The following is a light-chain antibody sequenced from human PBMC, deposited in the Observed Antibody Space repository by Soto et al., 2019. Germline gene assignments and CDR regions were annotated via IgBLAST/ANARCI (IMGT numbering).Light chain of an antibody. J-gene: IGLJ1*01. CDR2: DVS. CDR1: SSDVGGFNY. Sequence: QSALTQPASVSGSPGQSIAISCTGTSSDVGGFNYVSWYQQHPGKAPKFMIYDVSSRPSGVSDRFSGSKSGNTASLTISGLQAEDEAAYYCSSYKTNSPYFFGTGTKVTV. V-gene: IGLV2-14*03. CDR3: SSYKTNSPYF.